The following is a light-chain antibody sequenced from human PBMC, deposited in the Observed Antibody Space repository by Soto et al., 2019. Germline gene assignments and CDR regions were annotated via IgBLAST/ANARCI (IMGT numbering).Light chain of an antibody. CDR1: QSVLYSSNNKNY. J-gene: IGKJ4*01. V-gene: IGKV4-1*01. Sequence: DIVMTQSPDSLAVSLGERATINCKSSQSVLYSSNNKNYLAWYQQKAGQPPKLLIYWASTRQSGVPDRFSGSGSETDFTLTISSLQAEDVAIYYCQQYYNPPLPFGGGTKVEIK. CDR2: WAS. CDR3: QQYYNPPLP.